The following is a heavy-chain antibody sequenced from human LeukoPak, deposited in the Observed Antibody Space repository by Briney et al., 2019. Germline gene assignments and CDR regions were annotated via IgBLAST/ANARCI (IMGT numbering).Heavy chain of an antibody. D-gene: IGHD6-19*01. CDR3: ARDPRVVAGNYFDY. CDR1: GFTFSSYS. CDR2: ISSSSSYI. J-gene: IGHJ4*02. V-gene: IGHV3-21*01. Sequence: PGGSLRLSCAASGFTFSSYSMNWVRQAPGKGLEWVSSISSSSSYIYYADSVKGRFTISRDNAKNSLYLQMSSLRAEDTAVYYCARDPRVVAGNYFDYWGQGTLVTVSS.